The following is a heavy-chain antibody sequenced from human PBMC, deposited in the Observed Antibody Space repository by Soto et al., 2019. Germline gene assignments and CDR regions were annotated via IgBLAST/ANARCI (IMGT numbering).Heavy chain of an antibody. CDR2: ISAYNGNT. J-gene: IGHJ5*02. Sequence: GASVKVSCKASGYTFTSYGISWVRQAPGQGLEWMGWISAYNGNTNYAQKLQGRVTMTTDTSTSTAYMELRSLRSDDTAVYYCASVKTYSNYVEGFDPWGQGTLVTVSS. D-gene: IGHD4-4*01. CDR3: ASVKTYSNYVEGFDP. V-gene: IGHV1-18*01. CDR1: GYTFTSYG.